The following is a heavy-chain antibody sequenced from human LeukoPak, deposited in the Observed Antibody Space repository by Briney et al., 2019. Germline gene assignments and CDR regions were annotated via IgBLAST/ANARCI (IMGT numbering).Heavy chain of an antibody. D-gene: IGHD6-19*01. CDR1: GFTFSNAW. V-gene: IGHV3-15*01. CDR3: ATAWVSSGCHDAFDI. CDR2: IKSKTDGGTT. J-gene: IGHJ3*02. Sequence: GGSLRLSCAASGFTFSNAWMSWVRQAPGKGLEWVGRIKSKTDGGTTDYAAPVKGRFTISRDDSKNTLYLQMNSLKTEDTAVYYCATAWVSSGCHDAFDIWGQGTMVTVSS.